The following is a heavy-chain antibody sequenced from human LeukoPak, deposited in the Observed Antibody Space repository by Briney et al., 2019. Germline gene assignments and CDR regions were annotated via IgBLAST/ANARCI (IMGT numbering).Heavy chain of an antibody. CDR2: IYYSGST. Sequence: SSETLSLDCTVSGGSISSDSYYWGWIRQPPGKGLEWIGYIYYSGSTNYNPSLKSRVTISVDTSKNQFSLKLSSVTAADTAVYYCARSRIAAAGTPYFFDYWGQGTLVTVSS. CDR1: GGSISSDSYY. D-gene: IGHD6-13*01. J-gene: IGHJ4*02. CDR3: ARSRIAAAGTPYFFDY. V-gene: IGHV4-61*01.